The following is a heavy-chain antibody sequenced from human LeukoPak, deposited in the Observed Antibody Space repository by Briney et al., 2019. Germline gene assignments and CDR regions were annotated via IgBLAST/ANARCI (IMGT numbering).Heavy chain of an antibody. V-gene: IGHV3-7*01. CDR3: AIFAGAVPGNLLL. CDR1: GFTSSAFC. CDR2: IKKDGTEK. Sequence: GGSLRLSCAASGFTSSAFCMTWVRRAPGKGLEWVANIKKDGTEKEYVDSVKGRFSIFRDNAKNSVFLQMNSLRAEDTAVYYCAIFAGAVPGNLLLWGKGTTVSVSA. D-gene: IGHD2-8*02. J-gene: IGHJ6*04.